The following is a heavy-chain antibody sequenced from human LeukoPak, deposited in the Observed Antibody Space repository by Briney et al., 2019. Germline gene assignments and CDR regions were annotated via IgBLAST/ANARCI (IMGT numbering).Heavy chain of an antibody. D-gene: IGHD4-11*01. V-gene: IGHV4-59*01. CDR2: IYYTGST. CDR1: GGSISSYS. Sequence: PSETLSLTCTVSGGSISSYSWSWIRQPPGKGLEWIGYIYYTGSTNYNPSLKSRVTISRDTSKNQLSLKLSSMTAADTAIYYCTRDFVNNNKTTARLYYGMDVWGQGTTVTVSS. CDR3: TRDFVNNNKTTARLYYGMDV. J-gene: IGHJ6*02.